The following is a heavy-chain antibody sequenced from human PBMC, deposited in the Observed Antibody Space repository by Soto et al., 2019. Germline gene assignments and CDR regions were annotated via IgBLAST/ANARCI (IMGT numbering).Heavy chain of an antibody. J-gene: IGHJ4*02. Sequence: QVHLQESGPGLVKPSQTLSLTCTVSGDSITSDGYYWSWIRQHPGKGLEWIGYISYSGITYYNPSLQSRVTISVDTSKNQFSLRLNSVTAADTAVYYCARDRLSTSGSHYFDYWGQGTLVTVSS. CDR3: ARDRLSTSGSHYFDY. V-gene: IGHV4-31*03. D-gene: IGHD3-10*01. CDR1: GDSITSDGYY. CDR2: ISYSGIT.